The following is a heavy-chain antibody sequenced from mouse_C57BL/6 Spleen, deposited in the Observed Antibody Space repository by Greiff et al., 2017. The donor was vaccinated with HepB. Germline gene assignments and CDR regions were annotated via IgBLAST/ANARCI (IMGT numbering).Heavy chain of an antibody. CDR1: GYTFTEYT. Sequence: VKVVESGAELVKPGASVKLSCKASGYTFTEYTIHWVKQRSGQGLEWIGWFYPGSGSIKYNEKFKDKATLTADKSSSTVYMELSRLTSEDSAVYFCARHDYRGYTNVAMDYWGQGTSVTVSS. J-gene: IGHJ4*01. V-gene: IGHV1-62-2*01. CDR2: FYPGSGSI. CDR3: ARHDYRGYTNVAMDY. D-gene: IGHD2-14*01.